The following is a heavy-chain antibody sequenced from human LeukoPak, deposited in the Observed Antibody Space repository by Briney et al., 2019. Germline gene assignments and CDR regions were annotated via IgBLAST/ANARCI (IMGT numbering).Heavy chain of an antibody. CDR1: GVSISSSNSY. CDR3: ARQTGSGLFILP. CDR2: IYYSGKT. D-gene: IGHD3/OR15-3a*01. J-gene: IGHJ4*02. V-gene: IGHV4-39*01. Sequence: PSETLSLTCTVSGVSISSSNSYWGWIRKPPGKGLEWIGSIYYSGKTYYNASLKSQVSISIDTSKNQFSLRLTSVTAADTAVYYCARQTGSGLFILPGGQGTLVTVSS.